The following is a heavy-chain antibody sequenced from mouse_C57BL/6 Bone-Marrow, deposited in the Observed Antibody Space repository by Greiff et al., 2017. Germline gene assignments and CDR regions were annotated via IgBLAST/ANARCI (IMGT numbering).Heavy chain of an antibody. CDR1: GFTFTDYY. V-gene: IGHV7-3*01. CDR3: ARYSGNYYAMDD. J-gene: IGHJ4*01. CDR2: IRNKANGYTT. Sequence: EVKLVESGGGLVQPGGSLSLSCAASGFTFTDYYMSWVRQPPGKALEWLGFIRNKANGYTTAYSASVKGRFTISSDNSQSLLYLKMNALRDEYSATYCCARYSGNYYAMDDWGQGTSVTVSS.